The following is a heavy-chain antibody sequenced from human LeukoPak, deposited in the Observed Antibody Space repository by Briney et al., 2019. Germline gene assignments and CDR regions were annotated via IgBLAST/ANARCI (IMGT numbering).Heavy chain of an antibody. J-gene: IGHJ4*02. CDR2: ISGSGGST. CDR3: VTRWGMTVAGTFY. D-gene: IGHD6-19*01. CDR1: GFTFSSYA. V-gene: IGHV3-23*01. Sequence: GSLRLSCAASGFTFSSYAMSWVRQAPGKGLEWVSAISGSGGSTYYADSVKGRFTISRDNSKNTLYLQMNSLRAEDTAVYYCVTRWGMTVAGTFYWGQGTLVTVSS.